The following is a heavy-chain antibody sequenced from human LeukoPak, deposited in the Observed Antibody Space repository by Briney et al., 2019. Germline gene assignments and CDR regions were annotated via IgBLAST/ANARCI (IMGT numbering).Heavy chain of an antibody. D-gene: IGHD6-13*01. CDR2: ISTYNRNT. V-gene: IGHV1-18*01. CDR1: GYTFSIYG. CDR3: ARDMVGLAANGNWFDP. J-gene: IGHJ5*02. Sequence: GAAVTVSFTASGYTFSIYGISWVRPAPGQGLEWMGCISTYNRNTKYAQKVQGRVTMTTATSTTTAYMELRSLRSDDTAVYYCARDMVGLAANGNWFDPWGQGTLVTVSS.